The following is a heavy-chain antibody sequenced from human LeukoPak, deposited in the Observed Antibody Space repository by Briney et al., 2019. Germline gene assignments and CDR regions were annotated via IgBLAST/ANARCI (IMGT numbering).Heavy chain of an antibody. V-gene: IGHV4-59*08. CDR3: ARHGSSSSWYVDN. Sequence: SETLSLTCAVYGGSFSGYYWSWIRQPPGKGLEWIGYIYYSGSTNYNPSLKSRVTISVDTSKNQFSLKLSSVTAADTAVYYCARHGSSSSWYVDNWGQGTLVTVSS. D-gene: IGHD6-13*01. CDR2: IYYSGST. J-gene: IGHJ4*02. CDR1: GGSFSGYY.